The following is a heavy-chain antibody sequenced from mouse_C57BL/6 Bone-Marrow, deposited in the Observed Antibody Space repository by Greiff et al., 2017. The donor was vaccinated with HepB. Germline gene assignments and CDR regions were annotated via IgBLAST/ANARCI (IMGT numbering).Heavy chain of an antibody. J-gene: IGHJ4*01. CDR1: GYAFTNYL. V-gene: IGHV1-54*01. CDR3: ARSVVGAMDD. D-gene: IGHD1-1*01. CDR2: INPGSGGT. Sequence: QVQLQQSGAELVRPGTSVKVSCKASGYAFTNYLIEWVKQRPGQGLEWIGVINPGSGGTNYNEKFKGKATLTADKSSSTAYMQLSSRRSEVSAVYFCARSVVGAMDDWGQAPSVTVSS.